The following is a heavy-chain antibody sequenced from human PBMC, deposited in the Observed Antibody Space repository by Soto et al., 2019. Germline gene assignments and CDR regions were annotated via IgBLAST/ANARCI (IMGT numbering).Heavy chain of an antibody. J-gene: IGHJ5*02. V-gene: IGHV3-33*03. Sequence: VQLVESGGGVVQPGGSLTLSCVASGFTLSNYGMHWVRQAPGKGLEWVAVICYDGTATYSADSVKGRFSISRDNAKNELFQQLSSLRAKDMAIYYCASKVGSSGSSRGLDTWGQGTLVTVSS. CDR1: GFTLSNYG. CDR3: ASKVGSSGSSRGLDT. CDR2: ICYDGTAT. D-gene: IGHD3-10*01.